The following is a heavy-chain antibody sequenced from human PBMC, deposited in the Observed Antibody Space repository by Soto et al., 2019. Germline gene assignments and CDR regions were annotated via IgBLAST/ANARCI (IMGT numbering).Heavy chain of an antibody. CDR3: ARTLSYYDILTGYYRTHYYYGMDV. Sequence: GSGPTLVNPTQTLTLTCTFSWFSLSSSGMCVSWIRQPPGKALEWLALIDWDDDKYYSTSLKTRLTISKDTSKNQVVLTMTNMDPVDTATYYCARTLSYYDILTGYYRTHYYYGMDVWGQGTTVTVSS. CDR2: IDWDDDK. J-gene: IGHJ6*02. CDR1: WFSLSSSGMC. V-gene: IGHV2-70*01. D-gene: IGHD3-9*01.